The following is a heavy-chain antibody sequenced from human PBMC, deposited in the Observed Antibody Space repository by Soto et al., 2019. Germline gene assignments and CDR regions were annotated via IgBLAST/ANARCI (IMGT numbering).Heavy chain of an antibody. J-gene: IGHJ4*02. V-gene: IGHV1-69*13. CDR2: IIPIFGTA. CDR1: GGTFSSYA. D-gene: IGHD3-22*01. Sequence: EASVKVSCKASGGTFSSYAISWVRQAPGQGLEWMGGIIPIFGTANYAQKFQGRVTITADESTSTAYMELSSLRSEDTAVYYCARGHYDSSGYFGTFDYWGQGTLVTVSS. CDR3: ARGHYDSSGYFGTFDY.